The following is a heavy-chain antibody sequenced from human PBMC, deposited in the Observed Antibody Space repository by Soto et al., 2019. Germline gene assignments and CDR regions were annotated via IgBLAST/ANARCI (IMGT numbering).Heavy chain of an antibody. CDR1: GGSISYYY. CDR2: IYYSGNT. CDR3: VRGGYVHAFDY. V-gene: IGHV4-59*01. J-gene: IGHJ4*02. Sequence: QVQLQELGPGLVKPSVTVSLTCTVSGGSISYYYWGWIRQPPGKGLEWIGSIYYSGNTHYNPSLKSRVTISVDTSMNQFSLNLDSVTAVDSAVYYCVRGGYVHAFDYWGQGALVTVSP. D-gene: IGHD5-12*01.